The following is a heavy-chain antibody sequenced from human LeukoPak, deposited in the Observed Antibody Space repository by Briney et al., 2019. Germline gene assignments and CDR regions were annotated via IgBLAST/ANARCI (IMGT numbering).Heavy chain of an antibody. Sequence: PSETLSLTCAVYGGSFSGYYWSWIRQPPGKGLEWIGEINHSGSTNYNPSLKSRVTISVDTSKNQFSLKLSSVTAADTAVYYCARGLQYYYDSSGYYSRERYFDYWGQGTLVTASS. V-gene: IGHV4-34*01. CDR3: ARGLQYYYDSSGYYSRERYFDY. CDR2: INHSGST. CDR1: GGSFSGYY. D-gene: IGHD3-22*01. J-gene: IGHJ4*02.